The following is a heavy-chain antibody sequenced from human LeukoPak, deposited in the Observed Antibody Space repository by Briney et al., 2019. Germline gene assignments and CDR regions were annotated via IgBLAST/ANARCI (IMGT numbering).Heavy chain of an antibody. D-gene: IGHD6-19*01. CDR1: GFTFSSYW. CDR2: INSDGSST. J-gene: IGHJ4*02. V-gene: IGHV3-74*01. CDR3: ARDRRSGWSAHYFDY. Sequence: PGGSLRLSCAASGFTFSSYWMHWVRQAPGKGLVWVSRINSDGSSTSYADSVKGRFTISRDNAKNTLYLQMNSLRAEDTAVYYCARDRRSGWSAHYFDYWGQGTLVTVSS.